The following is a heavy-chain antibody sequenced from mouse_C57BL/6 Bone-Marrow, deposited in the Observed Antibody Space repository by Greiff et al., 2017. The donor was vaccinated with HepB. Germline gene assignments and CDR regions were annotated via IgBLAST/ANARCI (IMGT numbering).Heavy chain of an antibody. V-gene: IGHV1-50*01. J-gene: IGHJ4*01. D-gene: IGHD2-3*01. CDR3: ASLYDGYYDYAMDY. CDR1: GYTFTSYW. Sequence: VQLQQPGAELVKPGASVKLSCKASGYTFTSYWMQWVNQRPGQGLEWIGEIDPSDSYTNYNQKFKGKATLTVDTSSSTAYMQLSSLTSEDSAVYYCASLYDGYYDYAMDYWGQGTSVTVSS. CDR2: IDPSDSYT.